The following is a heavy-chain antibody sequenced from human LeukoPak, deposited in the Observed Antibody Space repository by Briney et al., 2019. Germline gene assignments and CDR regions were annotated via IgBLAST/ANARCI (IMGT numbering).Heavy chain of an antibody. Sequence: SETLSLTCAVYGGSFSGYYWSWIRQPPGKGLEWIGGINHSGSTNYNPSLKSRVTISVDTSKNQFSLKLSSVTAADTAVYYCARGVDTAMVTGDYYYYGMDVWGQGTTVTVSS. D-gene: IGHD5-18*01. CDR3: ARGVDTAMVTGDYYYYGMDV. CDR2: INHSGST. CDR1: GGSFSGYY. V-gene: IGHV4-34*01. J-gene: IGHJ6*02.